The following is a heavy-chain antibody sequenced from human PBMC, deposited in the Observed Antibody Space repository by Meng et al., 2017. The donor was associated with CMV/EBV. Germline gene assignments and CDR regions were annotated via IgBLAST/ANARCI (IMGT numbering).Heavy chain of an antibody. CDR3: ARVRGGRIDY. Sequence: QVPLQESGPGLGKPSQTRSLTCMVSGGSISSGSSYWSWIRQPAGKGLEWIGRIYTSGSTNYNPSLKSRVTISVDTSKNQFSLKLSSVTAADTAVYYCARVRGGRIDYWGQGTLVTVSS. V-gene: IGHV4-61*02. CDR1: GGSISSGSSY. CDR2: IYTSGST. J-gene: IGHJ4*02.